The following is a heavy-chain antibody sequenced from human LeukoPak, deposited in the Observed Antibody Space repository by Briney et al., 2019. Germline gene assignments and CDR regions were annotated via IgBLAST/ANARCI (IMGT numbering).Heavy chain of an antibody. J-gene: IGHJ4*02. CDR1: GFTFSNYA. V-gene: IGHV3-64*04. Sequence: PGGSLRLSCSASGFTFSNYAMAWVRQAPGKGLEYVSAISNNGVSTYYADSVKGRFTISRDNSKSTLYLQMNSLRAEDKAVYYCAMNWNCDYWGQGTLVTVSS. CDR2: ISNNGVST. D-gene: IGHD1-1*01. CDR3: AMNWNCDY.